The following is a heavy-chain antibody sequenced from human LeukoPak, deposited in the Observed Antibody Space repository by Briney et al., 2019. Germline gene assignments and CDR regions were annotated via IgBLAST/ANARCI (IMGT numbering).Heavy chain of an antibody. CDR2: ISYDGSNK. Sequence: GGSLRLSCAASGFTFSSYAMHWVRQAPGKGLEWVAVISYDGSNKYYADSVKGRFTISRDNSKNTLYLQMNSLRAEDAAVYYCARDSARGTIFGKIYYGMDVWGQGTTVTVSS. V-gene: IGHV3-30*04. CDR1: GFTFSSYA. D-gene: IGHD3-3*01. CDR3: ARDSARGTIFGKIYYGMDV. J-gene: IGHJ6*02.